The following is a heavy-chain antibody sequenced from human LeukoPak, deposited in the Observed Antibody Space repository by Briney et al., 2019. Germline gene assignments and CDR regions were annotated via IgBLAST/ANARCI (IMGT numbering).Heavy chain of an antibody. CDR2: IKTKTDGGTP. D-gene: IGHD6-19*01. CDR1: GFTLSSAW. V-gene: IGHV3-15*01. J-gene: IGHJ4*02. CDR3: TTYRVGEQWMIPNY. Sequence: GGSLRLSCVASGFTLSSAWMSWVRQAPGKGLEWVGRIKTKTDGGTPDYAAPVKGRFTISRDDSRNTLYLQMNSLKTEDTAVYYCTTYRVGEQWMIPNYWGQGTLVTVSS.